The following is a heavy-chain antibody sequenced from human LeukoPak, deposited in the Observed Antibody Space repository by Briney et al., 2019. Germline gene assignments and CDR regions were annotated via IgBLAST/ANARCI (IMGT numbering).Heavy chain of an antibody. CDR3: ARAYYYDSSGFLAFDY. CDR2: IYYSGST. Sequence: PSETLSLTCTVSGGSISSSSYYWGWIRQPPGKGLEWIGSIYYSGSTYYNPSLKSRVTISVDTSKNQFSLKQSSVTAADTAVYYCARAYYYDSSGFLAFDYWGQGTLVTVSS. D-gene: IGHD3-22*01. CDR1: GGSISSSSYY. V-gene: IGHV4-39*01. J-gene: IGHJ4*02.